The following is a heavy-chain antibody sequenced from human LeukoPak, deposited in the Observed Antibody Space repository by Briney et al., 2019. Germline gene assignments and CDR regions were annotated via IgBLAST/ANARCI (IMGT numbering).Heavy chain of an antibody. CDR1: GYDFKRYS. J-gene: IGHJ4*02. CDR3: TRGGSYFEK. Sequence: GGSLRLSCVGSGYDFKRYSMNSVRQAPGKGVEWISYITSSSSSIFYAASVRGRVTISRDNAMNSLYLQMNSLRDEDTAVYYCTRGGSYFEKWGQGSLVTVTS. V-gene: IGHV3-48*02. D-gene: IGHD3-10*01. CDR2: ITSSSSSI.